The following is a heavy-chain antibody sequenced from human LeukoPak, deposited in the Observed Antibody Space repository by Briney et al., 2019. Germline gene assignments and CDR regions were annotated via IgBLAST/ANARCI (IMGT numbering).Heavy chain of an antibody. Sequence: SETLSLTCAVYGGSFSGYYWSWIRQPPGKGLEWIGEINHSGSTNYNPSLKSRVTISVDTSKNQFSLKLSSVTAADTAVYYCARVSGFPDYWGQGTLVTVPS. J-gene: IGHJ4*02. V-gene: IGHV4-34*01. CDR3: ARVSGFPDY. CDR2: INHSGST. CDR1: GGSFSGYY. D-gene: IGHD3-10*01.